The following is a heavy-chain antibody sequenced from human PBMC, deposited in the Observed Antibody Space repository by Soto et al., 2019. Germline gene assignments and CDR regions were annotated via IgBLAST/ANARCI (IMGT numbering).Heavy chain of an antibody. J-gene: IGHJ5*02. CDR1: GVSISSGGYS. CDR2: IYHSGST. D-gene: IGHD1-26*01. CDR3: ARVGVGASWGDSNWFDP. Sequence: SETLSLTCTVSGVSISSGGYSWSWIRQPPGKGLEWIGYIYHSGSTYYNPSLKSRVTISVDRSKNQFSLKLSSVTAADTAVYYCARVGVGASWGDSNWFDPWGQGTLVTVSS. V-gene: IGHV4-30-2*01.